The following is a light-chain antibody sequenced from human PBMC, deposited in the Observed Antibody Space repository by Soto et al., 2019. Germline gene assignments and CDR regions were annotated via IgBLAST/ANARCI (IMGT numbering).Light chain of an antibody. CDR1: QDISNF. CDR3: LQHKTYPWT. Sequence: DIQITQSPSVISASVGDRVTITCRASQDISNFLAWFQQAPGKVPKRLIYAAKLQIGVPSRFSGSGSGTEFTLTINGLQPEDFATFYCLQHKTYPWTFGQGTKVDIK. CDR2: AA. V-gene: IGKV1-17*03. J-gene: IGKJ1*01.